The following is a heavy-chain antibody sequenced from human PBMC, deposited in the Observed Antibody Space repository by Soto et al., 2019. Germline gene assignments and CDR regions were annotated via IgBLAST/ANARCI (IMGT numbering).Heavy chain of an antibody. V-gene: IGHV3-23*01. J-gene: IGHJ4*02. CDR1: GFSFSSYA. CDR2: VSGGGGPK. Sequence: EVQLLESGGDLVQPGGSLRLYCTASGFSFSSYAMTWVRQSPGEGLERVSVVSGGGGPKYYVDSVKGRFTISRDNSNNTQYLHMSSLTAEGTAVYCCAKGGYNINWHLDCWGQGNQVSVSS. D-gene: IGHD6-13*01. CDR3: AKGGYNINWHLDC.